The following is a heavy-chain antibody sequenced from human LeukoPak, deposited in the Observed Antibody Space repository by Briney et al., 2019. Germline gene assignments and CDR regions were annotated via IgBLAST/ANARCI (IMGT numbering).Heavy chain of an antibody. V-gene: IGHV3-30*18. CDR2: ISYDGSNK. Sequence: GRSLRLSCAASGFTFSSYGMHWVRQAPGKGLEWVAVISYDGSNKYYADSVKGRFTISRDNSKNTLYLQMNSLRAEDTAVYYCAKDPGTAMVIGDDAFDIWGQGTMVTVSS. D-gene: IGHD5-18*01. J-gene: IGHJ3*02. CDR3: AKDPGTAMVIGDDAFDI. CDR1: GFTFSSYG.